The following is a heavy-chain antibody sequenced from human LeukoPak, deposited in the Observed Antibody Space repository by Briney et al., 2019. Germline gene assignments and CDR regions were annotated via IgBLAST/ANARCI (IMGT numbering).Heavy chain of an antibody. CDR3: ARDHVYGSGSPYYYYGMDV. V-gene: IGHV4-4*07. CDR2: ISASGST. CDR1: GGSTNSFY. Sequence: SETLSLTCTVSGGSTNSFYWSWIRQPAGEGLEWIGRISASGSTSYNPSLLSRVTMSLDTSRNQFSLKLSSVTAADTAVYYCARDHVYGSGSPYYYYGMDVWGQGTTVTVSS. D-gene: IGHD3-10*01. J-gene: IGHJ6*02.